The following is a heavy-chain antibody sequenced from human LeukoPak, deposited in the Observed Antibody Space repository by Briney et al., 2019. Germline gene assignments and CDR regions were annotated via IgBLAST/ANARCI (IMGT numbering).Heavy chain of an antibody. Sequence: GGSLRLSCAASGFTFSSYYFNWVRQAPGKGLEWVSYISSSSGTIYYADSVKGRFTISRDNAKNSLYLQMNSLRDEDTAVYYCARDFYGDWAFDIWGQGTMVTVSS. J-gene: IGHJ3*02. CDR2: ISSSSGTI. D-gene: IGHD4-17*01. CDR1: GFTFSSYY. V-gene: IGHV3-48*02. CDR3: ARDFYGDWAFDI.